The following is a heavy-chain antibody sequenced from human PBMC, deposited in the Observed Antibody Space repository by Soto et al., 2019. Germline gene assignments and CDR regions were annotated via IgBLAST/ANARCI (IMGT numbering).Heavy chain of an antibody. V-gene: IGHV3-48*03. J-gene: IGHJ4*02. CDR3: ARAEGARAFDGPYFDT. D-gene: IGHD3-9*01. CDR1: GFSFNLHE. Sequence: SGGPLRLSCAASGFSFNLHEMNWVRQAPGKGLEWISYIGTSGSTKYYADSVQGRFTISRDNTKNSVYLEMNSLRGDDTGIYYCARAEGARAFDGPYFDTWGQGTRVTV. CDR2: IGTSGSTK.